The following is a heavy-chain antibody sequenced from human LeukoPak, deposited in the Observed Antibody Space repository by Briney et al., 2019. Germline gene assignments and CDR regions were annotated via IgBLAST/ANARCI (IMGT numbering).Heavy chain of an antibody. J-gene: IGHJ4*02. CDR2: ISAYNGNT. CDR3: ARGPRGYSYGPHFDY. Sequence: GASVKVSCKASGYTFTSYGISWARQAPGQGLEWMGWISAYNGNTNYAQKLQGRVTMTTDTSTSTAYMELRSLRSDDTAVYYCARGPRGYSYGPHFDYWGQGTLVTVSS. D-gene: IGHD5-18*01. V-gene: IGHV1-18*04. CDR1: GYTFTSYG.